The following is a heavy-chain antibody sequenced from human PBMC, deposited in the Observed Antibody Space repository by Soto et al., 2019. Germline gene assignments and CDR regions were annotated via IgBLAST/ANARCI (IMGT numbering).Heavy chain of an antibody. V-gene: IGHV3-33*01. J-gene: IGHJ3*02. D-gene: IGHD1-1*01. Sequence: QVQLVESGGGVVQPGTSLRLSCAVSGFPFSTYGFHWVRQPPGKGLEWVAVIVSDGSAKYHADSVEGRFTISRDNSKDTLYLQMNNLRAEDTAVYYCARDDAFGNENGFDIWGQGTMVTVSS. CDR3: ARDDAFGNENGFDI. CDR1: GFPFSTYG. CDR2: IVSDGSAK.